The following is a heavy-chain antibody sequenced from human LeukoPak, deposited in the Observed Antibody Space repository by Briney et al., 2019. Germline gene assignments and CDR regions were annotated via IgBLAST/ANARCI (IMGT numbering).Heavy chain of an antibody. D-gene: IGHD6-13*01. CDR2: ISYDGSNK. Sequence: GGSLRLSCAASGFTFSSYAMSWVRQAPGKGLEWVAVISYDGSNKYYADSVKGRFTISRDNSKNTLYLQMNSLRAEDTAVYYCAKFGAAAGNFDYWGQGTLVTVSS. CDR3: AKFGAAAGNFDY. V-gene: IGHV3-30*18. J-gene: IGHJ4*02. CDR1: GFTFSSYA.